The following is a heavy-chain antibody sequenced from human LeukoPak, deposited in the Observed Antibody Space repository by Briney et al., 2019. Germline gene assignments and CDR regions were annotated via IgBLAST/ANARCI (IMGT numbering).Heavy chain of an antibody. Sequence: WMGIIHPCDSDVRYNPSFQGQVTISADKSVSTAYIQWSTLKASDTAMYFCGSGEYYFDYWGQGTLVTVSS. CDR2: IHPCDSDV. D-gene: IGHD3-10*01. CDR3: GSGEYYFDY. J-gene: IGHJ4*02. V-gene: IGHV5-51*01.